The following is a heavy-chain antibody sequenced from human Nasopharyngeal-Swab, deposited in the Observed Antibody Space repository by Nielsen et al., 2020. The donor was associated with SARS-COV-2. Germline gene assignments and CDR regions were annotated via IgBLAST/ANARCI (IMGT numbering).Heavy chain of an antibody. Sequence: GESLKISCTAPGFTFGDYAMSWVRQAPGTGLEWVGFIRSKAYGGTIEYAASVKGRFTISRDDSKSIAYLQMNSLKTEDTAVYYCTRGDRGSYQGYYYGMDVWGQGTTVTVSS. J-gene: IGHJ6*02. CDR1: GFTFGDYA. D-gene: IGHD1-26*01. V-gene: IGHV3-49*04. CDR3: TRGDRGSYQGYYYGMDV. CDR2: IRSKAYGGTI.